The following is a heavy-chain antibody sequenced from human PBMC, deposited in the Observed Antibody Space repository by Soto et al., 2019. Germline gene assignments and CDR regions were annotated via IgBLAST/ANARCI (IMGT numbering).Heavy chain of an antibody. CDR1: GFTFDDYA. Sequence: EVQLVESGGGLVQPGRSLRLSCAASGFTFDDYAMHWVRQAPGKGLEWVSGLSWNGGSLGYADSVKGRFTISRDNAKNALYLQMNNLRAEDTALYYCAKDVRSKVSYFDYWGQGTLVTVSS. D-gene: IGHD2-21*01. V-gene: IGHV3-9*01. J-gene: IGHJ4*02. CDR3: AKDVRSKVSYFDY. CDR2: LSWNGGSL.